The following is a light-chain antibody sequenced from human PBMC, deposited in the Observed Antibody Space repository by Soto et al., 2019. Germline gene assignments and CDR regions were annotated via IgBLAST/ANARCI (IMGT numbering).Light chain of an antibody. J-gene: IGKJ1*01. CDR2: DIS. Sequence: DIVLTQSPATLSLSPGERATLSCRASQTVNSYLAWYQQKPGQAPRLLVYDISYRAAGVPARFSGSGSGTDFTLTISSREPEDFAVYYCQQRRNWPRTFGQGTKVEIK. CDR1: QTVNSY. V-gene: IGKV3-11*01. CDR3: QQRRNWPRT.